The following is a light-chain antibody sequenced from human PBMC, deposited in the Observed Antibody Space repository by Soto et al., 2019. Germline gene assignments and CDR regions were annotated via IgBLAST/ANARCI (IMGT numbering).Light chain of an antibody. Sequence: EIVLTQSPGTLSLSPGDRGTLSCRASQSVSSSSLAWYQQKAGQAPRLLIYGTSIRATGIPDRFSGSGSGTDFTLTIRRLASEGFGVCYCQQYDSSPRTFGQGTRVEIK. CDR1: QSVSSSS. CDR3: QQYDSSPRT. V-gene: IGKV3-20*01. CDR2: GTS. J-gene: IGKJ1*01.